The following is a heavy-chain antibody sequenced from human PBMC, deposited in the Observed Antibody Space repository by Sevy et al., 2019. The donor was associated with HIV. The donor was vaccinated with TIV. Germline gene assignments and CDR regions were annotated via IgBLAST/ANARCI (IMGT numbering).Heavy chain of an antibody. CDR2: LSSHNAGST. CDR1: GFIFSNYA. V-gene: IGHV3-64D*06. J-gene: IGHJ5*02. D-gene: IGHD3-9*01. Sequence: GGSLRLSCSASGFIFSNYAMHWVRQAPGKGVEYVSGLSSHNAGSTYYADSVNGRFTISRDNSKNTLYLQMTSLRTEDTAVYYCVKDRIETILWSKGDWFDPWGQGTLVTVSS. CDR3: VKDRIETILWSKGDWFDP.